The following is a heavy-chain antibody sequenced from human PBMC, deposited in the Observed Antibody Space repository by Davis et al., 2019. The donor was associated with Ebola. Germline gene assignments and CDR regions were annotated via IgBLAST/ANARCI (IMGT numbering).Heavy chain of an antibody. CDR2: IYYTGST. CDR3: ARGPDYVWGSYPQPFDY. D-gene: IGHD3-16*02. J-gene: IGHJ4*02. V-gene: IGHV4-61*08. Sequence: SETLSLTCTVSGGSISSGGYYWSWIRQHPGKGLEWIGYIYYTGSTNYSPSLKSRVTISVDTSKNQFSLKLSSVTAADTAVYYCARGPDYVWGSYPQPFDYWGQGTLVTVSS. CDR1: GGSISSGGYY.